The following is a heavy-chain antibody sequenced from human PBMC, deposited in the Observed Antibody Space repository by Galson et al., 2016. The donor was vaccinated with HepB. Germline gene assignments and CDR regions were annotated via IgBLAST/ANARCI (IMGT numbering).Heavy chain of an antibody. CDR2: IKPDGSER. D-gene: IGHD2-15*01. Sequence: SLRLSCAVSGFRISNNWMTWVRQSPDKGLEWVANIKPDGSERYYVDSVKGRFTISRDYAKNSLYLQLNSLRAEDTAVYYCARDGFVASRVFDSWGQGTLVIVSS. CDR1: GFRISNNW. J-gene: IGHJ4*02. V-gene: IGHV3-7*03. CDR3: ARDGFVASRVFDS.